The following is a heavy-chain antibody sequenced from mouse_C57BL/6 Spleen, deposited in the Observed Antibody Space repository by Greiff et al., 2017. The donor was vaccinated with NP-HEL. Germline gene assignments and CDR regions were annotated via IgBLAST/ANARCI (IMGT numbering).Heavy chain of an antibody. J-gene: IGHJ2*01. CDR2: IYPGDGDT. D-gene: IGHD1-1*01. CDR1: GYAFSSSW. CDR3: ARPVVAPFDY. Sequence: QVHVKQSGPELVKPGASVKISCKASGYAFSSSWMNWVKQRPGKGLEWIGRIYPGDGDTNYNGKFKGKATLTADKSSSTAYMQLSSLTSEDSAVYFCARPVVAPFDYWGQGTTLTVSS. V-gene: IGHV1-82*01.